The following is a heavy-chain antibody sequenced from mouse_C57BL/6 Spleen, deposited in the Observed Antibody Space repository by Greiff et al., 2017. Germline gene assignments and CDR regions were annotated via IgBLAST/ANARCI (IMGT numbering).Heavy chain of an antibody. V-gene: IGHV1-52*01. CDR1: GYTFTSYW. CDR3: GNRDDGYHFDY. CDR2: IDPSDSET. D-gene: IGHD2-3*01. Sequence: QVQLQQPGAELVRPGSSVKLSCKASGYTFTSYWMHWVKQRPIQGLEWIGNIDPSDSETHYNQKFKDKATLTVDKSSSTAYMQLSSLTSEDSAVCYCGNRDDGYHFDYWGQGTTLTVSS. J-gene: IGHJ2*01.